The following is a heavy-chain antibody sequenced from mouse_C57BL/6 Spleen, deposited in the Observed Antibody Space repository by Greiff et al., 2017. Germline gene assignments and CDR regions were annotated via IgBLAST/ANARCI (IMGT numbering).Heavy chain of an antibody. Sequence: LVESGPELVKPGASVKISCKASGYAFSSSWMNWVKQRPGKGLEWIGRIHPGDGDTNYNGKFKGKATLTADKSSSTAYMQLSSLTSEDSAVYFCANSNAWFAYWGQGTLVTVSA. CDR1: GYAFSSSW. CDR3: ANSNAWFAY. V-gene: IGHV1-82*01. J-gene: IGHJ3*01. CDR2: IHPGDGDT. D-gene: IGHD2-5*01.